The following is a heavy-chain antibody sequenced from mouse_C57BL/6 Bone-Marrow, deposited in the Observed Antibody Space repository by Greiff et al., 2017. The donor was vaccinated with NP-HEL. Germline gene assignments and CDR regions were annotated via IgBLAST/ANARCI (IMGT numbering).Heavy chain of an antibody. D-gene: IGHD1-1*01. CDR2: IWRGGST. CDR3: AKDHYYGSSGAY. V-gene: IGHV2-5*01. J-gene: IGHJ3*01. CDR1: GFSLTSYG. Sequence: VQLQESGPGLVQPSQSLSITCTVSGFSLTSYGVHWVRQSPGKGLEWLGVIWRGGSTDYNAAFMSRLSITKDNSKSQVFFRMNSLQADDTAIYYCAKDHYYGSSGAYWGQGTLVTVSA.